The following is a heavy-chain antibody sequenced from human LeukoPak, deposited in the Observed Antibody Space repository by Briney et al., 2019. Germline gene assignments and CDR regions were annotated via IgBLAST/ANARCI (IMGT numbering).Heavy chain of an antibody. V-gene: IGHV4-59*08. CDR1: GGSISSYY. CDR2: IYYSGST. CDR3: ARLGYCSGGSCYGSWFDP. Sequence: SETLSLTCTVSGGSISSYYWSWIRQPPGKGLEWIGYIYYSGSTDYNPSLKSRVNISVDTSKNQFSLKLSSVTAADTAVYYCARLGYCSGGSCYGSWFDPWGQGTLVTVSS. J-gene: IGHJ5*02. D-gene: IGHD2-15*01.